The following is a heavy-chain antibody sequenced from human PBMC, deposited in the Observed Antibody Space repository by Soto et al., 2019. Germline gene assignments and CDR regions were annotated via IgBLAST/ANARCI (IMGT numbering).Heavy chain of an antibody. CDR2: IYYSGST. CDR3: ARRPLNMVRGVYYYYYMDV. CDR1: GGSISSSSYY. D-gene: IGHD3-10*01. V-gene: IGHV4-39*01. J-gene: IGHJ6*03. Sequence: QLQLQESGPGLVKPSETLSLTCTVSGGSISSSSYYWGWIRQPPRKGLEWIGSIYYSGSTYYNPSLKSRVTISVDTSKNQFSLKLSSVTAADTAVYYCARRPLNMVRGVYYYYYMDVWGKGTTVTVSS.